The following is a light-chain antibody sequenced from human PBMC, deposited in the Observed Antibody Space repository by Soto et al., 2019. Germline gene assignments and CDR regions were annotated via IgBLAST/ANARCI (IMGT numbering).Light chain of an antibody. V-gene: IGKV3-20*01. CDR1: QSVSSSY. J-gene: IGKJ1*01. Sequence: DIVMTQSADSLAVSLGERGTLSCRASQSVSSSYLAWYQQKPGQAPRLLIYGASSRATGIPDRFSGSGSGTDFTLTISRLEPEDFAVYYCQQYGSSPKTFGQGTKVDIK. CDR2: GAS. CDR3: QQYGSSPKT.